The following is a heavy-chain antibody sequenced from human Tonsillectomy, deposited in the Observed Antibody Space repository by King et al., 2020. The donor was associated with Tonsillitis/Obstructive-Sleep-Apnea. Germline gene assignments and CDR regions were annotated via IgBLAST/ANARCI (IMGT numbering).Heavy chain of an antibody. D-gene: IGHD2-2*01. V-gene: IGHV4-34*01. CDR3: ARNDIVVVPAAMADAFDI. Sequence: VQLQQWGAGLLKPSETLSLTCAVYGGSFSGYFWTWIRQPPGKGLEWMGKINHSGSTNYNPSLKRRVTISVDTSENQFSLKLTSVTAADTALYYCARNDIVVVPAAMADAFDIWGQGTMVTVSS. CDR1: GGSFSGYF. J-gene: IGHJ3*02. CDR2: INHSGST.